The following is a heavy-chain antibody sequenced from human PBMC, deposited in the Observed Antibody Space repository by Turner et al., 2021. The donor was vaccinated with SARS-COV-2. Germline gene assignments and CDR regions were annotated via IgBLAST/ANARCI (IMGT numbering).Heavy chain of an antibody. J-gene: IGHJ4*02. CDR3: ARDISAYYYDSSGYPD. CDR2: ISSSSSYI. D-gene: IGHD3-22*01. Sequence: EVQLVESGGGLVKPGGSLRLSGAASGFTFGSYNMNWVRQAPGKGLEWVSSISSSSSYIYYADSVKGRFTISRDNAKNSLYLQMNSLRAEDTAVYYCARDISAYYYDSSGYPDWGQGTLVTVSS. V-gene: IGHV3-21*01. CDR1: GFTFGSYN.